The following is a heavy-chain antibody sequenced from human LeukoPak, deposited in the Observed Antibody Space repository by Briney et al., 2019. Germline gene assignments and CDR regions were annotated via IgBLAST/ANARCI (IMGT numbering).Heavy chain of an antibody. J-gene: IGHJ4*02. Sequence: GGSLRLSCSASGFTFSSYAMHWVRQAPGTGLEYVSAISSNGGSTYYADSVKGRFTISRDNSKNTLYLQMSSLRAEDTAVYYCVKDRSYGDYDLGYFDYWGQGTLVTVSS. D-gene: IGHD4-17*01. CDR2: ISSNGGST. CDR3: VKDRSYGDYDLGYFDY. CDR1: GFTFSSYA. V-gene: IGHV3-64D*09.